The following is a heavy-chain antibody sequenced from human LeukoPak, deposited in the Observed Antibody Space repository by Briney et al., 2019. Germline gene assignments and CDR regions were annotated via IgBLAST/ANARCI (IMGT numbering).Heavy chain of an antibody. V-gene: IGHV1-18*01. CDR1: GYTFTSYG. CDR3: ARGVDGYSIEPFDY. J-gene: IGHJ4*02. Sequence: GGSLRLSCAASGYTFTSYGISWVRQAPGQGLEWMGWISAYNGNTNYAQKLQGRVTMTTDTSTSTAYMELRSLRSDDTAVYYCARGVDGYSIEPFDYWGQGTLATVSS. D-gene: IGHD5-24*01. CDR2: ISAYNGNT.